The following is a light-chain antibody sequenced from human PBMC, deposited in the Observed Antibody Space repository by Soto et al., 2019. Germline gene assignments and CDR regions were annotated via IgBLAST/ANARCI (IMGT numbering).Light chain of an antibody. CDR1: QTITTF. CDR3: QQSYSTPQT. CDR2: AAS. Sequence: DLQMTQSPSSLSASVGDRVTITCRASQTITTFLNWYQQRPAEAPKLLIYAASSLQSGVPSRFSGSGSGTDFTLTISSLQPEDFATYFCQQSYSTPQTFGQGTKVEIK. J-gene: IGKJ1*01. V-gene: IGKV1-39*01.